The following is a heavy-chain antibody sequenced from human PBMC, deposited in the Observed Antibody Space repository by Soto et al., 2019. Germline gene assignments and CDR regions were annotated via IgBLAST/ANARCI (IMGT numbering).Heavy chain of an antibody. D-gene: IGHD2-15*01. Sequence: GESLKISCKASGFSFRTYWIGWVRQLPGKGLEWMGIVYPSDADTRYSPSFEGQVTISVDLSISTAYLQWSSLKPSDTAMYYCARREDGGFNNLWGKGTQVTVPS. V-gene: IGHV5-51*01. CDR3: ARREDGGFNNL. CDR1: GFSFRTYW. CDR2: VYPSDADT. J-gene: IGHJ5*02.